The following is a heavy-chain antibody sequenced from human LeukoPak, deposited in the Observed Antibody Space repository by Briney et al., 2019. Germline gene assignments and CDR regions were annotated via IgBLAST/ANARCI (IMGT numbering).Heavy chain of an antibody. CDR2: INPSGGST. J-gene: IGHJ4*02. D-gene: IGHD2-15*01. CDR1: GYTFTGYY. CDR3: ARTIVDGGTNF. V-gene: IGHV1-46*01. Sequence: VSVKVSGKASGYTFTGYYIHWMRQAPGQGLEWMGKINPSGGSTSYAQKFQGRVTMTRDTSTSTVYMELSSLRSEDTAVYYCARTIVDGGTNFWGQGTLVTVSS.